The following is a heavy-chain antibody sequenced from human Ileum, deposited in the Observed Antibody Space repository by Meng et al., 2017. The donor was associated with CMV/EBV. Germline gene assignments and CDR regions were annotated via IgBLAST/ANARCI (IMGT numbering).Heavy chain of an antibody. CDR2: IYTSGST. CDR1: GGSLGGGYY. Sequence: LQGSGPGLVKPSQPLSLTCTVSGGSLGGGYYWNWIRQPAGKGLEWIGRIYTSGSTNYNPSLKSRFTISVDTSKNQFSLNLTSVTAADTAVYYCARDSAWLIDQWGQGTLVTVSS. CDR3: ARDSAWLIDQ. D-gene: IGHD6-19*01. J-gene: IGHJ4*02. V-gene: IGHV4-61*02.